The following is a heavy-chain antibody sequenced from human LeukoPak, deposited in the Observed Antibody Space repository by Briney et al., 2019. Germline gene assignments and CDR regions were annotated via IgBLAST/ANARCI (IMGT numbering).Heavy chain of an antibody. J-gene: IGHJ4*02. CDR3: ARGLTIAAAEVFDY. Sequence: GGSPRLSCAASGSTFSSFGVHWVRQPPGKGLEWVAVIWYDGSNKYYADSVKGRFTISRDNSKNTLFLQMNSLRAEDTAVYYCARGLTIAAAEVFDYWGQGTLVTVSS. CDR1: GSTFSSFG. CDR2: IWYDGSNK. V-gene: IGHV3-33*01. D-gene: IGHD6-13*01.